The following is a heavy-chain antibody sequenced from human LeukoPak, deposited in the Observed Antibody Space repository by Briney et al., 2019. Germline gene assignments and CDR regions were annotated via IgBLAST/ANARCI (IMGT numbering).Heavy chain of an antibody. CDR3: ARILQGSGATFDI. D-gene: IGHD6-25*01. J-gene: IGHJ3*02. Sequence: SETLSLTCIVSGGSMNNYYWSWIRQPPGKGLEWIAYIHSTGITNYNPFLKSRVTISLDTSESQFSLKLNSVTAADTAFYYWARILQGSGATFDIWGQGTMVTVSS. V-gene: IGHV4-59*01. CDR1: GGSMNNYY. CDR2: IHSTGIT.